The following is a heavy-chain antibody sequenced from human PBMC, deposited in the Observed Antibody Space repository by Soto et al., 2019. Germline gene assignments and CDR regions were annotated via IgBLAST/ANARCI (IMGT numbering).Heavy chain of an antibody. D-gene: IGHD3-16*01. Sequence: SETLSLTCTVSGGSISRYYWNWIRQPPGKGLEWIGYIYYSGSTYYNPPLKSRVTISVDTSKNQFSLKLSSVTAADTAVYYCARLGAQEIDPWGQGTLVTVSS. J-gene: IGHJ5*02. CDR1: GGSISRYY. CDR2: IYYSGST. CDR3: ARLGAQEIDP. V-gene: IGHV4-59*08.